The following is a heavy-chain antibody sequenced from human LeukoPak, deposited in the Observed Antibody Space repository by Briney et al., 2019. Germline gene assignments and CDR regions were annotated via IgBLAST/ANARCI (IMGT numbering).Heavy chain of an antibody. CDR3: ARDLTGYYDFWSGYYTGNYYYGMDV. V-gene: IGHV3-30-3*01. D-gene: IGHD3-3*01. J-gene: IGHJ6*02. Sequence: GRSLRLSCAASGFTFSSYAMHWVRQAPGKGLEWVAVISYDGSNKYYADSVKGRFTISRDNSKNTLYLQMNSLRAEDTAVYYCARDLTGYYDFWSGYYTGNYYYGMDVWGQGTTVTVSS. CDR2: ISYDGSNK. CDR1: GFTFSSYA.